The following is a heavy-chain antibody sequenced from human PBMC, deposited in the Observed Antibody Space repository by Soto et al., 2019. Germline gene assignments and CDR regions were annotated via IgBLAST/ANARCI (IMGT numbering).Heavy chain of an antibody. CDR3: ARGGATGTRSEQYYYYYYGMDV. D-gene: IGHD1-7*01. V-gene: IGHV4-59*02. Sequence: SETLSLTCTVSGGSVSRYYWSWIRQPRGKGLEWIGYIYYSGSTNYNPSLKSRVTISVDTSKNQFSLKLSSVTAADTAVYYCARGGATGTRSEQYYYYYYGMDVWGQGTTVTVSS. CDR2: IYYSGST. CDR1: GGSVSRYY. J-gene: IGHJ6*02.